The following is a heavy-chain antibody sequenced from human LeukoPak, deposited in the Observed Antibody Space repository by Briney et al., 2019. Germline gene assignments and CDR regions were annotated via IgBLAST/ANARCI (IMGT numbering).Heavy chain of an antibody. V-gene: IGHV4-39*07. CDR2: IYYIGST. Sequence: SETLSLTCTVSGGSITSSTYYWGWIRQPPGKGLEWIGSIYYIGSTYYNPSLKSRVTISVDTSQNQFSLKLTSVTAADTAVYYCARDIRYFDWLSNWFDPWGQGTLVTVSS. J-gene: IGHJ5*02. D-gene: IGHD3-9*01. CDR3: ARDIRYFDWLSNWFDP. CDR1: GGSITSSTYY.